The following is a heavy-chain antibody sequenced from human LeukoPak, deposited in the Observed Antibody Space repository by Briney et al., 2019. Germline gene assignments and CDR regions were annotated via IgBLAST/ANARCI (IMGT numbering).Heavy chain of an antibody. J-gene: IGHJ3*02. D-gene: IGHD3-22*01. CDR2: IYTSGST. Sequence: SETLSLTCSVSGGSIGSYYWSWIRQPAGKGLEWIGRIYTSGSTNYNPSLKSRVTMSVDTSKNQFSLKLSSVTAADTAVYYCASGGDYYDSSGQSDAFDIWGQGTMVTVSS. CDR1: GGSIGSYY. V-gene: IGHV4-4*07. CDR3: ASGGDYYDSSGQSDAFDI.